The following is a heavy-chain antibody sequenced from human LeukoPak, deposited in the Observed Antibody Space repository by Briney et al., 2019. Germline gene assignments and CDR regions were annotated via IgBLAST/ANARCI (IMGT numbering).Heavy chain of an antibody. D-gene: IGHD3-10*01. Sequence: QSGPALVKPTQTRTLTCTFSGFSLSTSGMCVSWIRQPPGKALEWLARIGWDDDKYYSTSLKTRLTISKDTSKNQVVLTMTNMDPVDTATYYCARITMVRGAMGGFDYWGQGTLVTVSS. CDR1: GFSLSTSGMC. V-gene: IGHV2-70*11. J-gene: IGHJ4*02. CDR3: ARITMVRGAMGGFDY. CDR2: IGWDDDK.